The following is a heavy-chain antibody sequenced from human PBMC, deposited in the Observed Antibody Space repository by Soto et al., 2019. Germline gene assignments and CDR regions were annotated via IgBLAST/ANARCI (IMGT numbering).Heavy chain of an antibody. D-gene: IGHD6-6*01. Sequence: SVKVSCKASGGTFSGYAISWVRQAPGQGLEWMGGIIPIFGTANYAQKFQGRVTITADESTSTAYMELSSLRSEDTAVYYCARDLRIAARPDDDYWGQGTMVTVSS. J-gene: IGHJ4*02. CDR1: GGTFSGYA. CDR2: IIPIFGTA. CDR3: ARDLRIAARPDDDY. V-gene: IGHV1-69*13.